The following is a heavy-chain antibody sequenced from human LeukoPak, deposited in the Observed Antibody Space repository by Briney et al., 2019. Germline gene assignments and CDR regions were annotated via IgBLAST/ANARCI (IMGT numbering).Heavy chain of an antibody. CDR3: ARGGISGGLYYFDY. V-gene: IGHV3-11*05. CDR1: GXTFSDYY. J-gene: IGHJ4*02. D-gene: IGHD2/OR15-2a*01. Sequence: GGSLRLSCAASGXTFSDYYMSWIRQAPGKGLEWVSHISGSNSYTNYADSVKGRFTISSDNAKNSLYLQMNSLRAEDTAVYYCARGGISGGLYYFDYWGQGTLVTVSS. CDR2: ISGSNSYT.